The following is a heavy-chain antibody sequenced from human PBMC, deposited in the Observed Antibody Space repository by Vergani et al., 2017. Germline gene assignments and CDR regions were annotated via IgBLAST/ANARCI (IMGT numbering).Heavy chain of an antibody. J-gene: IGHJ4*02. D-gene: IGHD6-6*01. V-gene: IGHV4-34*01. CDR2: INHSGST. CDR3: ARGSVAASPIDY. Sequence: QVQLQQLGAGQLKPSVTLSLTCAVYCGSFSGYYWSWIRQPPGTGLEWIGEINHSGSTNYNPSLNRRVTLSVDTSKNQFSLKLSSMTAADTAVYYCARGSVAASPIDYWGQGTLVTVS. CDR1: CGSFSGYY.